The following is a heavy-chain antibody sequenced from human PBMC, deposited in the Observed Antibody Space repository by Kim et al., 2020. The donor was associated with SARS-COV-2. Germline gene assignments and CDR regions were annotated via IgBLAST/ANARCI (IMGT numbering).Heavy chain of an antibody. CDR2: IIQDGSER. Sequence: GGSLRLSCAASGFTFSDFWMNWVRQAPGKGLEWVAHIIQDGSERYYVDSVKGRFTISRDNAKNSLYLQMNNLRVEDTAVYYCGRRSAVTAGGSWGQGTLVTVSS. CDR3: GRRSAVTAGGS. CDR1: GFTFSDFW. D-gene: IGHD4-17*01. V-gene: IGHV3-7*01. J-gene: IGHJ5*02.